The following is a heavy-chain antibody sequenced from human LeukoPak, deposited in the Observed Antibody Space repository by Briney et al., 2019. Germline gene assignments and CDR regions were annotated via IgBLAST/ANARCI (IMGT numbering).Heavy chain of an antibody. CDR3: AKKGGKLRYFDWLVLPDQFDY. J-gene: IGHJ4*02. CDR2: IKQDGSEK. CDR1: GFTFSSYW. V-gene: IGHV3-7*01. D-gene: IGHD3-9*01. Sequence: PGGSLRLSCAASGFTFSSYWMSWVRQAPGKGLEWVANIKQDGSEKYYVDSVKGRFTISRDNAKNSLYLQMNSLRAEDTAVYYCAKKGGKLRYFDWLVLPDQFDYWGQGTLVTVSS.